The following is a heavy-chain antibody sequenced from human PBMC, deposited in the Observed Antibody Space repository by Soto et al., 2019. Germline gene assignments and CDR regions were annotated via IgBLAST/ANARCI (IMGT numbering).Heavy chain of an antibody. CDR1: GFTFGDYA. J-gene: IGHJ4*02. Sequence: PGGSLSLSCTASGFTFGDYAMNWVRQAPGKGLEWVGLIRSITYGGATEYPASVKGRFTISRDDSKSIAYLQMNSLKTDDTAMYYGGRYDIWRGYCDHWGQGAVVTVSS. CDR2: IRSITYGGAT. D-gene: IGHD3-3*01. CDR3: GRYDIWRGYCDH. V-gene: IGHV3-49*04.